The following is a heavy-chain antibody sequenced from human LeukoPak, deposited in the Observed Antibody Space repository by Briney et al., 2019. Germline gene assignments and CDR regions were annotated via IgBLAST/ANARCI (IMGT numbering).Heavy chain of an antibody. V-gene: IGHV1-8*01. CDR3: ARAKPYYSSTSWFSYYYDMDV. Sequence: ASLKVSCKASGYTFTSYDTNWVRQVTGQGLEWMGWMNSKSEDTGYAQKFQGRVTMTINTSINTAYMELSSLRSEDTAVYYCARAKPYYSSTSWFSYYYDMDVWGQGTTVTVTS. CDR1: GYTFTSYD. D-gene: IGHD2-2*01. CDR2: MNSKSEDT. J-gene: IGHJ6*02.